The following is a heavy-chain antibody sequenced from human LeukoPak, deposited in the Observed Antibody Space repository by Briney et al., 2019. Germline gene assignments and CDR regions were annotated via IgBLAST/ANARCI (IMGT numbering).Heavy chain of an antibody. Sequence: AASVKASCKASGYTFTGYHMHWVRQAPGQGLEWMGRINPNSGDTNYAQKFQGRVTMTRDTSISTAYMELRSLRSDDTAVYYCARDLPDLTYSYDSSGLDYWGQGTLVTVST. D-gene: IGHD3-22*01. CDR3: ARDLPDLTYSYDSSGLDY. V-gene: IGHV1-2*06. J-gene: IGHJ4*02. CDR2: INPNSGDT. CDR1: GYTFTGYH.